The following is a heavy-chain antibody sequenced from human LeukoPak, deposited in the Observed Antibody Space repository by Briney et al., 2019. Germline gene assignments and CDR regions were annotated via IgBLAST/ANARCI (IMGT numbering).Heavy chain of an antibody. CDR3: ARGGRWELPRPYAFDI. Sequence: ASVKVSCKASGYTFTNYGISWVRQAPGQGLEWMGWISIYNGHTNYAQKLQGRVTMTTDTSTSTAYMDLRSLKSDDTAVYYCARGGRWELPRPYAFDIWGQGTMVTVSS. D-gene: IGHD1-26*01. V-gene: IGHV1-18*01. CDR1: GYTFTNYG. J-gene: IGHJ3*02. CDR2: ISIYNGHT.